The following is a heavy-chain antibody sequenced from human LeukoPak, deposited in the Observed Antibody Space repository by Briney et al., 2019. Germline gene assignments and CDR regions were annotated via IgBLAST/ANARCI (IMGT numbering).Heavy chain of an antibody. D-gene: IGHD1-7*01. CDR1: GFTFSSYE. J-gene: IGHJ4*02. V-gene: IGHV3-23*01. CDR2: ISGSDGTT. CDR3: AKVGNWKYGHHDY. Sequence: GGSLRLSCAASGFTFSSYEMTWVRQAPGKGLEWVSAISGSDGTTYYADSVKGRFTISRDNSKNTLSLQMNSLRAEDTAVYYCAKVGNWKYGHHDYWGQGTLVTVSS.